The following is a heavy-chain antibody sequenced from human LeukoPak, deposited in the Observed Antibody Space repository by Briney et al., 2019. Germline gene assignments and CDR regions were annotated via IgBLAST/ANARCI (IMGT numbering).Heavy chain of an antibody. CDR3: SKNGLVATTYYFDS. J-gene: IGHJ4*02. Sequence: GGSLRLSCAASGFTFSSYAVSWVRQAPEKGLECVSIIGGSGGPTYYADSVKGRFTISRDNSENTLFLQMNSLRAEDTALYYCSKNGLVATTYYFDSWGQGTLVTVSS. CDR2: IGGSGGPT. D-gene: IGHD5-12*01. CDR1: GFTFSSYA. V-gene: IGHV3-23*01.